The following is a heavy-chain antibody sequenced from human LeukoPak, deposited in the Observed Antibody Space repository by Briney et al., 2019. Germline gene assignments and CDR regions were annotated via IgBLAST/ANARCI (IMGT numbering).Heavy chain of an antibody. CDR3: AKAGYYDSSGYYWDY. D-gene: IGHD3-22*01. V-gene: IGHV3-23*01. J-gene: IGHJ4*02. CDR2: ISGSGGST. CDR1: GFTFSSYA. Sequence: GGSLRLSRAASGFTFSSYAMSWVRQAPGKGLEWVSAISGSGGSTYYADSVKGRFTISRDNSKNTLYLQMNSLRAEDTAVYYCAKAGYYDSSGYYWDYWGQGTLVIVSS.